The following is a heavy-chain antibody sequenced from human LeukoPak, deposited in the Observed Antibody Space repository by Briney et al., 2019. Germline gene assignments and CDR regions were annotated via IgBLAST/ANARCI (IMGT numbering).Heavy chain of an antibody. CDR1: GGSISSSKW. Sequence: SGTLSLTCAVSGGSISSSKWWSWVRPPPGKGLEWIGEIYHSGSTNYNPSLKSRVTISVDKSKNQFSLKLSSVTAADTAVYYCATVSAFFYDSGSYYTFDYWGQGTLVTVSS. V-gene: IGHV4-4*02. D-gene: IGHD3-10*01. CDR2: IYHSGST. CDR3: ATVSAFFYDSGSYYTFDY. J-gene: IGHJ4*02.